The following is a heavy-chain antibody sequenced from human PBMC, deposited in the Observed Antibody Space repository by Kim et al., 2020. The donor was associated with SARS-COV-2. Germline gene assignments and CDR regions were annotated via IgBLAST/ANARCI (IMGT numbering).Heavy chain of an antibody. J-gene: IGHJ4*02. CDR3: AIGLEGTGKFDY. Sequence: GGSLRLSCAASGLTVSSNCMTWVRQAPGKGLEWVSMIYSGGSTYYADSVKGRFTISRDNSKNTLYLQMNSLGAEDTAVYYWAIGLEGTGKFDYWGQGTLVTVSS. CDR2: IYSGGST. V-gene: IGHV3-66*01. CDR1: GLTVSSNC. D-gene: IGHD1-1*01.